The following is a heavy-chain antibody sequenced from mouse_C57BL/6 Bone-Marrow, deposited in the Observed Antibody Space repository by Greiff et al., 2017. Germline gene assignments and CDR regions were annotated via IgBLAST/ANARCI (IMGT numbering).Heavy chain of an antibody. Sequence: QVQLQQPGAELVKPGASVKLSCKASGYTFTSYWMHWAKQRPGQGLEWIGMIHPNSGSTNYNEKFKSKATLTVDKSSSTAYMQLSSLASGDSAVYCCARRTTGGFGGWGQGTTLTVSS. J-gene: IGHJ2*01. V-gene: IGHV1-64*01. CDR1: GYTFTSYW. CDR3: ARRTTGGFGG. CDR2: IHPNSGST. D-gene: IGHD2-13*01.